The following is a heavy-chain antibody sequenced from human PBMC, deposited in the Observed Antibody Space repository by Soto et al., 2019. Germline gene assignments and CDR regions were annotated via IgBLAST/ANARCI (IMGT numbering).Heavy chain of an antibody. CDR3: AGKSGGSYYYYSGMDV. J-gene: IGHJ6*02. CDR2: INAGNGNT. D-gene: IGHD1-26*01. Sequence: ASVKVSCKASGYTFTSYAMHWVRQAPGQRLEWMGWINAGNGNTKYSQKFQGRVTITRDTSASTAYMELSSLRSEDTAVYYCAGKSGGSYYYYSGMDVWGQGTTVTVSS. CDR1: GYTFTSYA. V-gene: IGHV1-3*01.